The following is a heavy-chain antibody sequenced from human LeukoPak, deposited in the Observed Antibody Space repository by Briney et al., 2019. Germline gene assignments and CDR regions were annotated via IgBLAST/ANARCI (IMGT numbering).Heavy chain of an antibody. V-gene: IGHV1-18*01. D-gene: IGHD3-22*01. J-gene: IGHJ4*02. CDR2: ISAYNGNT. CDR1: GYTFTSYG. CDR3: ARDHWGHYYDSSGYSPLDY. Sequence: ASVKVSCKASGYTFTSYGISWVRQAPGQGLEWMGWISAYNGNTNYAQKLQGRVTMTTDTSTSTAYMELRSLRSDDTAVYYCARDHWGHYYDSSGYSPLDYWGQGTLVTVSS.